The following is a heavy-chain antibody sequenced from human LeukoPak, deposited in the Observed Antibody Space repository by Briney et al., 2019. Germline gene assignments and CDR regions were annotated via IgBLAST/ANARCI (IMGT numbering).Heavy chain of an antibody. J-gene: IGHJ4*02. Sequence: RGESLKISCKGSGYSFTSYWIGWVRQMPGKGLEWMGIIYPGDSDTRYSPSFQGQVTISADKSTSTAYLQWSSLKASDTAMYYCASQLAAAGSYFDYWGQGTLVTVSS. V-gene: IGHV5-51*01. CDR2: IYPGDSDT. CDR3: ASQLAAAGSYFDY. CDR1: GYSFTSYW. D-gene: IGHD6-13*01.